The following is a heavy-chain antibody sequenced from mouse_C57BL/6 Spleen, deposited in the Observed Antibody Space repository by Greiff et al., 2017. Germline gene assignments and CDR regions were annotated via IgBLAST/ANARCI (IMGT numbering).Heavy chain of an antibody. CDR3: AKESLGRDYAVDY. J-gene: IGHJ4*01. Sequence: QVQLKESGPGLVQPSQSLSITCTVSGFSLTSYGVHWVRQSPGKGLEWMGVIWRGGSTDYNAAFMSRLSITKDNSKSQVFFKMNSLQADDTAIYYGAKESLGRDYAVDYWGQGTSVTVSS. CDR2: IWRGGST. V-gene: IGHV2-5*01. CDR1: GFSLTSYG. D-gene: IGHD6-2*01.